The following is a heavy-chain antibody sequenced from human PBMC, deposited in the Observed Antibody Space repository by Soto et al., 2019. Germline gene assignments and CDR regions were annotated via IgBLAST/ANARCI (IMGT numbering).Heavy chain of an antibody. D-gene: IGHD2-15*01. J-gene: IGHJ1*01. CDR1: CYLSTAYS. V-gene: IGHV1-46*01. CDR3: AREENSRGDTCYSEYFRR. CDR2: VNPSGGST. Sequence: RXSVKVSSPCACYLSTAYSMDWGRLAPGPAFEWMGVVNPSGGSTKYAQNCQCRGTMTRDTSTATISLELSSLRSDGTGVCYSAREENSRGDTCYSEYFRRWGQGTLVTFSS.